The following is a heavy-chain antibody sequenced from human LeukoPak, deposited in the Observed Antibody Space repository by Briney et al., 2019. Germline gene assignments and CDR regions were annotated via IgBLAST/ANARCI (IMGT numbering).Heavy chain of an antibody. CDR1: GFTFSSYA. D-gene: IGHD4/OR15-4a*01. CDR2: ISGSGDST. CDR3: AKAGLVRGGALDS. Sequence: GGSLRLSCAASGFTFSSYAMSWVRQAPGKGLEWVSAISGSGDSTYYADSVKGRFTISRDNSKKTLYLQMNSLRAEDTAVYYCAKAGLVRGGALDSWGQGTLVTVSS. V-gene: IGHV3-23*01. J-gene: IGHJ4*02.